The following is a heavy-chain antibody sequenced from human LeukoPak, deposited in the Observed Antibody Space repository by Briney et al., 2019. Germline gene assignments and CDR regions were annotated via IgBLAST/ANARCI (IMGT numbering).Heavy chain of an antibody. CDR1: GGSFGGYY. J-gene: IGHJ3*02. CDR2: INHSGST. V-gene: IGHV4-34*01. Sequence: PSETLSLTCAVYGGSFGGYYWSWIRQPPGKGLEWIGEINHSGSTNYNPSLKSRVTISVDTSKNQFSLKLSSVTAADTAVYYCARGYDAFDIWGQGTMVTVSS. CDR3: ARGYDAFDI.